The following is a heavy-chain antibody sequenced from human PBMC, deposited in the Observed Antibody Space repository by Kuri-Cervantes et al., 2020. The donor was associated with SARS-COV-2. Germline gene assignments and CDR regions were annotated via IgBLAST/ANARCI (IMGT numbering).Heavy chain of an antibody. J-gene: IGHJ4*02. D-gene: IGHD1-1*01. CDR2: IVPIIGPV. V-gene: IGHV1-69*11. CDR3: ARIASSLGTDF. Sequence: SVKVSCKASGRTFSNYAFSWVRQAPGQGLEWVGRIVPIIGPVHYAQRFQGRLTITADESTSTTHMELSSLRYEDAAVYYCARIASSLGTDFWGQGSLVTVSS. CDR1: GRTFSNYA.